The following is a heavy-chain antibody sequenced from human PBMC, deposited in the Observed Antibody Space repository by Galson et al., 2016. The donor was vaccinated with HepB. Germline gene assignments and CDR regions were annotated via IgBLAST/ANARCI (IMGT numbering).Heavy chain of an antibody. CDR1: GFTFSSYA. CDR3: ARDRHDNSGDELDMSAFDI. Sequence: SLRLSCAASGFTFSSYAMNWVRQAPGKGLEWVTFIWYDGSHKYYADSVKGRFTISRDNSKSTLYLQMDSLRAEDTAIYYCARDRHDNSGDELDMSAFDIWGQGTMVTVSS. CDR2: IWYDGSHK. V-gene: IGHV3-33*08. J-gene: IGHJ3*02. D-gene: IGHD3-22*01.